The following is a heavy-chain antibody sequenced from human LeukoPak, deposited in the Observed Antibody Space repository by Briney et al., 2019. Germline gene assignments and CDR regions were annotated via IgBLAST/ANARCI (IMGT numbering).Heavy chain of an antibody. Sequence: GGSLRLSCAASGFSFSDYYMSWLRQAPGKGLEWVSFISSSRSYIYYADSVKGRFTISRDNAKNSLYLQMNSLRAEDTALYYCARGIMITFGGVNYYFDYWGQGTLVTVSS. D-gene: IGHD3-16*01. CDR1: GFSFSDYY. CDR3: ARGIMITFGGVNYYFDY. J-gene: IGHJ4*02. V-gene: IGHV3-11*05. CDR2: ISSSRSYI.